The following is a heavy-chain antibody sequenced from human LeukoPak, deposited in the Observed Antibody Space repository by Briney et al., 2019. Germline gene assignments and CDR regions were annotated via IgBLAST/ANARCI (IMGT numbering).Heavy chain of an antibody. Sequence: RASETLSLTCAVYGGSFSGYYWSWIRQPPGKGLEWIGEINHSGSTNYNPSLKSRVTISVDTSKNQFSLKLSPVTAADTAVYYCAGYLLWFGPLPGDYYYGMDVWGQGTTVTVSS. CDR2: INHSGST. D-gene: IGHD3-10*01. V-gene: IGHV4-34*01. J-gene: IGHJ6*02. CDR1: GGSFSGYY. CDR3: AGYLLWFGPLPGDYYYGMDV.